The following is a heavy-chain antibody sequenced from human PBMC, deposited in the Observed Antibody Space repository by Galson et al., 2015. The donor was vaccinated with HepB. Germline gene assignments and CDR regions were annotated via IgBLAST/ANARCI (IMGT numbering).Heavy chain of an antibody. CDR2: TYYRSKWYN. Sequence: CAISGDSVSNNYAAWNWIRQSPSRGLEWLGRTYYRSKWYNDYANSVKSRVTINSDTSKIQFSLHLKSVTPDDTAVYYCAREIHKYFYDSSGYDYWGQGSLVTVSS. D-gene: IGHD3-22*01. V-gene: IGHV6-1*01. J-gene: IGHJ4*02. CDR1: GDSVSNNYAA. CDR3: AREIHKYFYDSSGYDY.